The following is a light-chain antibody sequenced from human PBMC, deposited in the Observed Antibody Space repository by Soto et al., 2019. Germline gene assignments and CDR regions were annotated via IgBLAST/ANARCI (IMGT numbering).Light chain of an antibody. CDR2: EVS. J-gene: IGLJ2*01. V-gene: IGLV2-8*01. CDR3: CSYAGSSTRVV. Sequence: QSVLTQPPSASGSPGQSVTISCTGTSSDVGGYNYVSWYQQHPGKAPKLMIYEVSKRPSGVSDRFSGSKSGNTASLTISRLQAEDEADYYCCSYAGSSTRVVFGGGTKVTVL. CDR1: SSDVGGYNY.